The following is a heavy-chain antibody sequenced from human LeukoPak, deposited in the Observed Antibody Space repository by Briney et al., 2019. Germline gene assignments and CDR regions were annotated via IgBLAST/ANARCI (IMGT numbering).Heavy chain of an antibody. CDR1: GYSFTNYY. CDR2: INPSGGST. J-gene: IGHJ4*02. Sequence: ASVRVSCKASGYSFTNYYMHWVRQAPGQGLEWMGMINPSGGSTTYAQKFQGRVTMTRDMSTSTVYMELSSLTSEDTAVYYCARTRGYYFDYWGQGTLVAVSS. CDR3: ARTRGYYFDY. V-gene: IGHV1-46*01.